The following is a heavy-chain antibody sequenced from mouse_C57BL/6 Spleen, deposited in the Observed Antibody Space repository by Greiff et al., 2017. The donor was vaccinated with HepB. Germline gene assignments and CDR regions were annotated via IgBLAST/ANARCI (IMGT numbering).Heavy chain of an antibody. Sequence: DVHLVESGGDLVKPGGSLKLSCAASGFTFSSYGMSWVRQTPDKSLEWVATISSGGSYTYYPDSVKGRFTISRDNAKNTLYLQMSSLKSEDTAMYYCASLYGSSSFDYWGQGTTLTVSS. CDR3: ASLYGSSSFDY. D-gene: IGHD1-1*01. J-gene: IGHJ2*01. CDR2: ISSGGSYT. V-gene: IGHV5-6*01. CDR1: GFTFSSYG.